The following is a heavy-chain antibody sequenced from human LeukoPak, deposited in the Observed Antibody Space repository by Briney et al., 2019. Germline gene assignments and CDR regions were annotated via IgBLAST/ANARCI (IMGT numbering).Heavy chain of an antibody. J-gene: IGHJ4*02. CDR3: ATWENRIIVAGTSDY. Sequence: ASVKVSCKASGYTFTSYDINWVRQATGQGLEWMGWMNPNSGNTGYAQKFQGRVTITADESTSTAYMELSSLRSEDTAVYYCATWENRIIVAGTSDYWGQGTLVTVSS. CDR2: MNPNSGNT. CDR1: GYTFTSYD. V-gene: IGHV1-8*03. D-gene: IGHD6-19*01.